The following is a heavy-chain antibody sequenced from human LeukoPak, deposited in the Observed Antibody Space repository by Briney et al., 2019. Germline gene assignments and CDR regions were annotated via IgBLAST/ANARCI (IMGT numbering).Heavy chain of an antibody. J-gene: IGHJ4*02. Sequence: NSSETLSLTGAVSGGSISSGGYSWSGIRQPPGKGLEGIGYIYHSGSTYYNPSLQSRVTISVDRSKNQFSLKLSSVTAADTAVYYCARGVDGDYVAYYFDYWGQGTLVTVSS. D-gene: IGHD4-17*01. CDR1: GGSISSGGYS. CDR3: ARGVDGDYVAYYFDY. CDR2: IYHSGST. V-gene: IGHV4-30-2*01.